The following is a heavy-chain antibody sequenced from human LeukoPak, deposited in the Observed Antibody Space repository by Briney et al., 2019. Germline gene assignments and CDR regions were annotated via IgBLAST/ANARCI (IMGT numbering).Heavy chain of an antibody. CDR2: ISGSGGST. V-gene: IGHV3-23*01. CDR3: AKTRDSRAYWYFDL. CDR1: GFTFSTYA. D-gene: IGHD2-15*01. Sequence: PGGSLRLSCAASGFTFSTYAMSWVRQAPGMGLEWVSAISGSGGSTYYADSVKGRFTISRDNAKNTLDLQMNSLRAEDTAVYYCAKTRDSRAYWYFDLWGRGTLVTVSS. J-gene: IGHJ2*01.